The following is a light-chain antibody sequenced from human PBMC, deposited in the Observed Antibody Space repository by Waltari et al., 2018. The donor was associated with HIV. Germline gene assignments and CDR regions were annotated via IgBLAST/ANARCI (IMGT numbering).Light chain of an antibody. Sequence: QSALTQPRSVSGSPGQSVTISCTGTSSDVGGYDSVSWYLQHPGKVPKLIIYEVITRPSGVPDRFSVSKSGNTASLTISGLQTEDEADYFCCSYAGTYTYVLFGGGTKLTVL. J-gene: IGLJ3*02. CDR2: EVI. CDR3: CSYAGTYTYVL. V-gene: IGLV2-11*01. CDR1: SSDVGGYDS.